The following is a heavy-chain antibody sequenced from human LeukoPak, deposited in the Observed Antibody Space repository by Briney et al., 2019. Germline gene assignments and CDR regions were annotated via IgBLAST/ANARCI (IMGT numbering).Heavy chain of an antibody. CDR1: GFTFSSYS. CDR2: ISSSRNYT. D-gene: IGHD5-12*01. Sequence: PGGSLRLSCAASGFTFSSYSMNWVRQAPGKGLEWVSSISSSRNYTYYADSSKGRFTISRDNAKNSLYMQMNSLRAEGTAVYYCAGDIVATILNYWGQGTLVTVSS. J-gene: IGHJ4*02. CDR3: AGDIVATILNY. V-gene: IGHV3-21*01.